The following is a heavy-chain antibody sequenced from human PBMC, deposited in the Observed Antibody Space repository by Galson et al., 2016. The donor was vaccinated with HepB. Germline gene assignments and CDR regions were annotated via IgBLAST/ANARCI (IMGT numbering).Heavy chain of an antibody. CDR3: ARDRDYGDLGD. CDR2: IYYGGKT. V-gene: IGHV4-59*01. CDR1: GGSISTYY. Sequence: LSLTCTVSGGSISTYYWSWIRQPAGKGLEWIGYIYYGGKTMYNPSLKSRVTISVDTSKNQFSLKLTSVTAADTAVYFCARDRDYGDLGDWGQGTQVTVSS. J-gene: IGHJ4*02. D-gene: IGHD4-17*01.